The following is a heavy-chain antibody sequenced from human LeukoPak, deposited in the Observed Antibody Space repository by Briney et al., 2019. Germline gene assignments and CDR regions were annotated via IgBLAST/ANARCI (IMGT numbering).Heavy chain of an antibody. V-gene: IGHV1-69*13. D-gene: IGHD3-10*01. CDR1: GGTFSSYA. CDR2: IIPIFGTA. Sequence: SVKVSCKASGGTFSSYAISWVRQAPGQGLEWMGGIIPIFGTANYAQKFQGRVTITADESTSTAYMELSSLRSEDTAVYYRARSHVLLWFGPRSGDYYYYYGMDVWGKGTTVTVSS. J-gene: IGHJ6*04. CDR3: ARSHVLLWFGPRSGDYYYYYGMDV.